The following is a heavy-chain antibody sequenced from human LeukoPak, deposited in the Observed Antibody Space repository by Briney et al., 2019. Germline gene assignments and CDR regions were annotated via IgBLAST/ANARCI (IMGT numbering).Heavy chain of an antibody. V-gene: IGHV1-24*01. D-gene: IGHD3-9*01. Sequence: ASGKVSCKVSGCTLTELSMHWVRQAPGKGLEWMGGFDPEDGETIYAQNFQGRVTMTEDTSTDTAYMELSSLRSEDTAVYYCATLNYDILTGYLYYFDYWGQGTLVTVSS. CDR2: FDPEDGET. CDR3: ATLNYDILTGYLYYFDY. CDR1: GCTLTELS. J-gene: IGHJ4*02.